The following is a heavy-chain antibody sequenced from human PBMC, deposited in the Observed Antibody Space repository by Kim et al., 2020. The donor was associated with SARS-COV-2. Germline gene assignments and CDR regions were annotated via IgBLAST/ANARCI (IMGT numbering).Heavy chain of an antibody. J-gene: IGHJ4*02. CDR2: ITGNGAVT. Sequence: GGSLRLSCAASGFTFSTYGMSWVRQAPGKELEWVSAITGNGAVTYYADSVKGRFAISRDNSKNTLYLQMNSLRAEDTAIYYCAKRGVDAVMGRLCDYWGQGTLVTVSS. V-gene: IGHV3-23*01. D-gene: IGHD5-18*01. CDR3: AKRGVDAVMGRLCDY. CDR1: GFTFSTYG.